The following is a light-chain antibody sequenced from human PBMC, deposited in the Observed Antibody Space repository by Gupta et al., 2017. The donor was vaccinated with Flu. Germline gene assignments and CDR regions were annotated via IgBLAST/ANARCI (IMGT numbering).Light chain of an antibody. Sequence: ESATPSCRASQSVSSSYLAWYQQKPGQAPRLLIYGASSRATGIPDRFSGSGSGTDFTLTISRLEPEDFAVYYCHQYGTSPAPFGPGTKVDIK. CDR3: HQYGTSPAP. CDR2: GAS. CDR1: QSVSSSY. V-gene: IGKV3-20*01. J-gene: IGKJ3*01.